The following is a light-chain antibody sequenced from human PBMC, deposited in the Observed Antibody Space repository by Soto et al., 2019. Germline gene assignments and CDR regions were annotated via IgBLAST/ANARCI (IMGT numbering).Light chain of an antibody. CDR1: KHDIGVYDF. Sequence: QSVLTPPPSASGSPGQSVTISCTGTKHDIGVYDFVSWYQHHPGKAPRLITYEVVQRPSGVPDRFSGSKSGNTASLTVSGLQAADEADYFCKSYAGSNTYVFGSGTKVTVL. V-gene: IGLV2-8*01. CDR3: KSYAGSNTYV. J-gene: IGLJ1*01. CDR2: EVV.